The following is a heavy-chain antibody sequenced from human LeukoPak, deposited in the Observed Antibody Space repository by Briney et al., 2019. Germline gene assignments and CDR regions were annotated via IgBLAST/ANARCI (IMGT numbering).Heavy chain of an antibody. V-gene: IGHV1-69*05. J-gene: IGHJ4*02. CDR1: GGTFSSYA. D-gene: IGHD3-9*01. CDR2: IIPIFGTA. Sequence: ASVKVSCKASGGTFSSYAISWVRQAPGQGLEWMGRIIPIFGTANYAQKFQGRVTITTDEYTSTAYMELSSLRSEDTVVYYCAAEKRYFDWLSGDYWGQGTLVTVSS. CDR3: AAEKRYFDWLSGDY.